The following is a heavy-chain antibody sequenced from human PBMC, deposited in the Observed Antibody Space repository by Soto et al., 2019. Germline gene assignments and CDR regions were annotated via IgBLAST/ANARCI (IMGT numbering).Heavy chain of an antibody. CDR1: GDSVSSNSAA. CDR3: ARDMWYSSSWYVLRDNWFDP. Sequence: SQTLSLTCAISGDSVSSNSAAWNWIRQSPSRGLEWLGRTYYRSKWYNDYAVSVKSRITINPDTSKNQFSLQLNSVTPEDTAVYYCARDMWYSSSWYVLRDNWFDPWGQGTLVTVSS. V-gene: IGHV6-1*01. CDR2: TYYRSKWYN. J-gene: IGHJ5*02. D-gene: IGHD6-13*01.